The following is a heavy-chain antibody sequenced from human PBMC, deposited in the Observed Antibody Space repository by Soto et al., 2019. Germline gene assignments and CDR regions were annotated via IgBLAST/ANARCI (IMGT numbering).Heavy chain of an antibody. CDR1: GGTFSSYA. CDR3: ARGQYYYDSSCYSLYYFGY. CDR2: IIPIFGTA. J-gene: IGHJ4*02. Sequence: QVQLVQSGAEVKKPGSSVKVSCKASGGTFSSYAISWVRQAPGQGLEWMGGIIPIFGTANYAQKFQGRVTITADESRITAYMELSSLRSEDTAVYYCARGQYYYDSSCYSLYYFGYWGQGTLVTVSS. V-gene: IGHV1-69*01. D-gene: IGHD3-22*01.